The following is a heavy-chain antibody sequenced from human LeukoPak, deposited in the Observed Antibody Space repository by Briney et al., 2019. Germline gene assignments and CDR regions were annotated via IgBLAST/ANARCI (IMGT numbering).Heavy chain of an antibody. J-gene: IGHJ4*02. CDR3: VPSGYTYFYFDY. D-gene: IGHD5-24*01. Sequence: ASVKVSCKASGYNFTDYYIHWVRQAPGQGLEWMGWINPKSGGTNYAQKFRGRVTMTRDTSISTAYMELSRLISGDTAVYYCVPSGYTYFYFDYWGQGTLVTVSS. CDR2: INPKSGGT. CDR1: GYNFTDYY. V-gene: IGHV1-2*02.